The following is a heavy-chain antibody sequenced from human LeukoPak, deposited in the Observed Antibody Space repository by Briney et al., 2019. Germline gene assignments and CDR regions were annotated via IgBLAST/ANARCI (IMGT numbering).Heavy chain of an antibody. Sequence: PGGSLRLSCAASGFTFSNYEMNWVRQAPGKGLEWVSYIRTAGSTIYYADSVKGRFTISRDDANNSLYLQMNSLRAEDTAVYYCASPGYDILTPLDYWGQGTLVTVSS. CDR3: ASPGYDILTPLDY. CDR1: GFTFSNYE. CDR2: IRTAGSTI. V-gene: IGHV3-48*03. J-gene: IGHJ4*02. D-gene: IGHD3-9*01.